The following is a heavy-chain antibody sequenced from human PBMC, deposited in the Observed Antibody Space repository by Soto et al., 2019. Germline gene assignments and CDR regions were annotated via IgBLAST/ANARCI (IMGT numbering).Heavy chain of an antibody. V-gene: IGHV1-69*04. CDR3: ARDDPDRYQQLDFWFDP. CDR2: IIPILGIA. CDR1: GGTFSSYT. J-gene: IGHJ5*02. Sequence: ASVKVSCKASGGTFSSYTISWVRQAPGQGLEWMGRIIPILGIANYAQKFQGRVTLTADKSTSTAYMELSSLRSEDTAVYYCARDDPDRYQQLDFWFDPWGQGTLVTVSS. D-gene: IGHD6-6*01.